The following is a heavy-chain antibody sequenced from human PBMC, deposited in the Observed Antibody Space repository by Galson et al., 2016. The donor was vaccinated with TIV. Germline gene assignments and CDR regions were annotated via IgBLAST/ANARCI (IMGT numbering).Heavy chain of an antibody. CDR3: ARGRGYYFGSGSSYFDY. CDR2: INPILGTA. V-gene: IGHV1-69*04. Sequence: SVKVSCKASGGTFSNFVISWVRQAPGQGLEWMGSINPILGTANYAQKFQGRVTITADTSTSTIYMELSSLTSEDTAVYYCARGRGYYFGSGSSYFDYWGQGSLVTVSS. CDR1: GGTFSNFV. D-gene: IGHD3-10*01. J-gene: IGHJ4*02.